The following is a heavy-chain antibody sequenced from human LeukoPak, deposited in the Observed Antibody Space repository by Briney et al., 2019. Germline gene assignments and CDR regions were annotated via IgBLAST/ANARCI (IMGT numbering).Heavy chain of an antibody. J-gene: IGHJ6*03. CDR2: IYYSGST. CDR3: ARLVVPAARAYYYYYYMDV. CDR1: GGSISSYY. V-gene: IGHV4-59*08. Sequence: SETLSLTCTVSGGSISSYYWSWIRQPPGKGLEWIGYIYYSGSTNYNPSLKSRVTLSVDTSKNQFSLKLSSVTAADTAVYYCARLVVPAARAYYYYYYMDVWGKGTTVTVSS. D-gene: IGHD2-2*01.